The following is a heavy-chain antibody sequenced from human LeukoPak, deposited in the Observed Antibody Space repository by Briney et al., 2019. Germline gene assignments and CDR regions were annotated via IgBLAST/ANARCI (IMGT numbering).Heavy chain of an antibody. J-gene: IGHJ4*02. Sequence: GRSLRLSCAASGFTFSNYVMHWVRQAPGKGLEWVAIISYDGSTKYYADSVKGRFTISRDNSKNTLYLQTNSLRAEDTAVYYCARDSSSSFDYWGQGTLVTVSS. D-gene: IGHD6-6*01. CDR2: ISYDGSTK. CDR1: GFTFSNYV. CDR3: ARDSSSSFDY. V-gene: IGHV3-30*04.